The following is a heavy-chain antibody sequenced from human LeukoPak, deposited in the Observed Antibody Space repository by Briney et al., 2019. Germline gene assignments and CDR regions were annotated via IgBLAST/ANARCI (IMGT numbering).Heavy chain of an antibody. J-gene: IGHJ5*02. CDR1: GFNFNNYG. V-gene: IGHV3-30*02. CDR2: IRYDGSHT. Sequence: QPGGSLRLSCEASGFNFNNYGMNWVRRAPGKGLEGVAFIRYDGSHTFYRDSVKGRFTISRDNFKNTLYLQLNSLRPEDTAVYHCARGPEDSDYVIGLFDPWGQGTLVTVSS. D-gene: IGHD4-11*01. CDR3: ARGPEDSDYVIGLFDP.